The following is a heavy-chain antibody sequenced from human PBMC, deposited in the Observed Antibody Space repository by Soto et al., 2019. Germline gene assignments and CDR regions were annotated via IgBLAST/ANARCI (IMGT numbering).Heavy chain of an antibody. CDR3: ARDSKGLEQDY. J-gene: IGHJ4*02. V-gene: IGHV4-59*12. CDR2: MCYSGST. Sequence: SETLSLTCTVSGGSISRYYWSWIRQPPGKGLEWIGYMCYSGSTHYNPSLKSRVIISVDTSKNQFSLKLSSVTAADTAVYYCARDSKGLEQDYWGQGSLVTVSS. D-gene: IGHD3-22*01. CDR1: GGSISRYY.